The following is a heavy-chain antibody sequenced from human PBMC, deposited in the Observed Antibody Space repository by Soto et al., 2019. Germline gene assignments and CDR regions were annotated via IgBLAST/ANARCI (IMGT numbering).Heavy chain of an antibody. CDR1: GFTFDDSA. J-gene: IGHJ4*02. D-gene: IGHD3-9*01. V-gene: IGHV3-9*01. CDR2: ISWNSGSI. CDR3: AKFGSGDVDWLSYDYCFDY. Sequence: GGSLRLSCAASGFTFDDSAMHWVRQAPGKGLEWVSGISWNSGSIGYADSVKGRFTIARDNAKDSLYLQMNSLRAEDTALYYCAKFGSGDVDWLSYDYCFDYWGQGTLVTVSS.